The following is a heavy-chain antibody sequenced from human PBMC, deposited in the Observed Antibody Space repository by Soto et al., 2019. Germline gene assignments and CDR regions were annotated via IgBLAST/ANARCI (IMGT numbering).Heavy chain of an antibody. Sequence: QVQLVQSGAEVKKPGASVKVSCKASGYNFTSYGISWVRQAPGQGLEWMGWISTYNGNTNSAQKLQGRVTMTTDTPTGRAYLELRSRRSDDTAVYYCASDYSYGMFGYWGQGALVTVSS. CDR2: ISTYNGNT. J-gene: IGHJ4*02. D-gene: IGHD5-18*01. CDR1: GYNFTSYG. V-gene: IGHV1-18*01. CDR3: ASDYSYGMFGY.